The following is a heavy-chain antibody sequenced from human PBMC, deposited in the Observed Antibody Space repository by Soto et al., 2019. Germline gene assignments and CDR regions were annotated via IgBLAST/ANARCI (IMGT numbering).Heavy chain of an antibody. D-gene: IGHD3-16*01. Sequence: QVQLQESGPGLVKPSETLSLTCTVSGGSISSYYWSWIRQPPGKGREWVEYIYYSGRTNYNPPLKSRVTISVDTSKNQFSLKLSSVTAADTAVYYCARDLWGFNYGMDVWGQGTTVTVSS. CDR3: ARDLWGFNYGMDV. CDR2: IYYSGRT. V-gene: IGHV4-59*01. CDR1: GGSISSYY. J-gene: IGHJ6*02.